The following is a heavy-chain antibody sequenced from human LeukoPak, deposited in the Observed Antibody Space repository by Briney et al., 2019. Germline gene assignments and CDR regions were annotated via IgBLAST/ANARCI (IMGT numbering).Heavy chain of an antibody. CDR1: GGSISSYF. D-gene: IGHD6-13*01. CDR2: IYSTGTT. V-gene: IGHV4-4*08. J-gene: IGHJ4*02. CDR3: AMAYSSSWYYFDY. Sequence: PSETLSLTCSVSGGSISSYFWGWLRQPPGKGLEWIGYIYSTGTTTYSPSLKSRVTISVDTSKSQFSLKLSSVTAADTAVYYCAMAYSSSWYYFDYWGQGTLVTVSS.